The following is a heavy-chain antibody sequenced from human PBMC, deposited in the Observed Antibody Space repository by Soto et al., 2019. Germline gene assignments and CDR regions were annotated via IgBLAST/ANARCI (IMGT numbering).Heavy chain of an antibody. V-gene: IGHV5-51*01. CDR3: ARLDSGWYGRLEY. CDR2: IYPGDSDG. J-gene: IGHJ4*02. CDR1: GYTFSSYL. Sequence: GEALKISCEGSGYTFSSYLIGWGRPLPGKGLEWMGIIYPGDSDGRYSPSFQGQVTISADKSISTAYLQWNSLKASDTAIYYCARLDSGWYGRLEYWGQGTPVTVSS. D-gene: IGHD6-19*01.